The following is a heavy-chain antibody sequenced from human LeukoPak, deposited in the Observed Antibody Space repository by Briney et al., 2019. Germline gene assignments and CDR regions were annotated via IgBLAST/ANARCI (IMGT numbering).Heavy chain of an antibody. CDR3: AREFSMITFGGV. CDR1: GFTFSSYA. V-gene: IGHV3-23*01. J-gene: IGHJ4*02. CDR2: ISGSGGST. D-gene: IGHD3-16*01. Sequence: GGSLRLSCAASGFTFSSYAMSWVRQAPGKGLEWVSAISGSGGSTYYADSVKGRFTISRDNSKNSLYLQMNSLRDEDTAVYYCAREFSMITFGGVWGQGTLVTVSS.